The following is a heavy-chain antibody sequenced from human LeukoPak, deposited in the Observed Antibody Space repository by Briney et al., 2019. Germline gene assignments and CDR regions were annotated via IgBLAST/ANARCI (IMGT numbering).Heavy chain of an antibody. CDR2: IYYSGST. J-gene: IGHJ5*02. CDR3: ARGSVAGTVADWFDP. Sequence: SETLSLTCTVSGGSISSSSYYWGWIRRPPGKGLEWIGSIYYSGSTYYNPSLKSRVTMSVDTSKNQFSLKLSSVTAADTAVYYCARGSVAGTVADWFDPWGQGTLVTVSS. D-gene: IGHD6-19*01. CDR1: GGSISSSSYY. V-gene: IGHV4-39*07.